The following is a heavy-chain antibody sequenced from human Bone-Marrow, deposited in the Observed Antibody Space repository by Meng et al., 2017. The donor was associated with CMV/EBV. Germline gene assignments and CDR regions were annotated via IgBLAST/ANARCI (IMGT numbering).Heavy chain of an antibody. D-gene: IGHD6-6*01. Sequence: ASVKVSCKASGYTFTGYYMHWVRQAPGQGLEWMGWINPNSGGTNYAQKFQGRVTMTRDTSTSTVYMELSSLRSEDTAVYYCARGLPKLAARARYENYYYYGLDVWGQGTTVTVSS. V-gene: IGHV1-2*02. CDR1: GYTFTGYY. CDR3: ARGLPKLAARARYENYYYYGLDV. J-gene: IGHJ6*02. CDR2: INPNSGGT.